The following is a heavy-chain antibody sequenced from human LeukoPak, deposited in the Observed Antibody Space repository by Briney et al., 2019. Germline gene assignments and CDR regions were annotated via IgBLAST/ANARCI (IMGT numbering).Heavy chain of an antibody. CDR1: GVSISSYY. CDR2: IYTSGST. CDR3: ARDCSPFGLIMQIGSWFDS. Sequence: NTSETLSLTCTVSGVSISSYYWSWIRQPPGKGLEWIGRIYTSGSTNYNPSLKSRVTMSVDTSKNQFSLKLNSVTAADTAVYYCARDCSPFGLIMQIGSWFDSWGQGSLVTVSS. D-gene: IGHD3-3*01. V-gene: IGHV4-4*07. J-gene: IGHJ5*01.